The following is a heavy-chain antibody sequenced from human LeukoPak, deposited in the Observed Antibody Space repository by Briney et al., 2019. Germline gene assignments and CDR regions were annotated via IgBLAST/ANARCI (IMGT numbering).Heavy chain of an antibody. V-gene: IGHV4-34*01. Sequence: SETLSLTCAVYGGSFSGYYWSWIRLPPGKGLEWIGEINHSGSTNYNPSLKSRVTISVDTSKNQFSLRLSSVTAADTAVYYCARLPYDYVWGSYRYPRDYWGQGTLVTVSS. CDR3: ARLPYDYVWGSYRYPRDY. CDR2: INHSGST. J-gene: IGHJ4*02. CDR1: GGSFSGYY. D-gene: IGHD3-16*02.